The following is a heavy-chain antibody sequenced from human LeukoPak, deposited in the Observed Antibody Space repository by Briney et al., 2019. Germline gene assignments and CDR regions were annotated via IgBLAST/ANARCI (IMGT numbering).Heavy chain of an antibody. CDR3: ARHGDTSGYYYYFDY. D-gene: IGHD3-22*01. CDR2: INHSGIT. Sequence: SETLSLTCAVYGGSFSGYFWSWIRQPPGKGLEWIGEINHSGITNYNPSLQSRVTISVDTSNNQFSLKLSSVTAADTAVYYCARHGDTSGYYYYFDYWGPGTLVTVSS. CDR1: GGSFSGYF. V-gene: IGHV4-34*01. J-gene: IGHJ4*02.